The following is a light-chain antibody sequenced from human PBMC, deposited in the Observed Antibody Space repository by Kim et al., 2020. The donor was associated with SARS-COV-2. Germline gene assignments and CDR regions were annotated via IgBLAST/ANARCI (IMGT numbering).Light chain of an antibody. CDR1: QGISSY. CDR2: AAS. J-gene: IGKJ4*01. CDR3: QQLDTYPPLT. Sequence: SVGGSSTITCRASQGISSYLAWCQQKPGKAPKLLIYAASTLQSRVPSRFSGSGSGTDFTLTISSLQPEDFATYYCQQLDTYPPLTFGGGTKVDIK. V-gene: IGKV1-9*01.